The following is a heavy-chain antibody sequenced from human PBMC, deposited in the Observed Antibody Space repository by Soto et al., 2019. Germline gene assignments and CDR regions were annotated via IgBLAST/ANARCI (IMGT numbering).Heavy chain of an antibody. CDR2: IYHSGST. CDR3: ARAEGGNYYGMDV. V-gene: IGHV4-4*02. CDR1: GGSISSSNW. Sequence: SETLSLTCAVSGGSISSSNWWSWVRQPPGKGLEWIGEIYHSGSTNYNPSLKSRVTISVDKSKNQFSLKLSSVTAADTAVYYCARAEGGNYYGMDVWGQGTTVTVSS. J-gene: IGHJ6*02. D-gene: IGHD3-16*01.